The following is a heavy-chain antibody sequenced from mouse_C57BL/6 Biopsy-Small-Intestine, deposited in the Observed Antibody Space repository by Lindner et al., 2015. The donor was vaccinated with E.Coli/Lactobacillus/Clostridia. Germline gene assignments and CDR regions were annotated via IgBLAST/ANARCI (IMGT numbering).Heavy chain of an antibody. CDR3: ARTDPLTIANWYLDV. J-gene: IGHJ1*01. Sequence: SVKVSCKASGYDFNTYSITWVRQAPGQGLEWMGWISGSSGNTNYAQKFQGRVTMTTDTSTSTAYMELRSLRYDDTAVYYCARTDPLTIANWYLDVWGRGTLVTVSS. CDR2: ISGSSGNT. V-gene: IGHV1-7*01. CDR1: GYDFNTYS. D-gene: IGHD3-2*01.